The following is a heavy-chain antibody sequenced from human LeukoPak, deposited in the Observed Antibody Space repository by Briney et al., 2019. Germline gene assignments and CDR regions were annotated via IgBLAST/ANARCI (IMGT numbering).Heavy chain of an antibody. D-gene: IGHD6-19*01. Sequence: GGSLRLSCAASGFTFSSYSMNWVRQAPGKGLEWVSYISSSSSTIYYADSVKGRFTVSRDNAKNSLYLQMNSLGDEDTAVYYCARDINQWLTDSDAFDIWGQGTMVTVSS. CDR2: ISSSSSTI. V-gene: IGHV3-48*02. J-gene: IGHJ3*02. CDR3: ARDINQWLTDSDAFDI. CDR1: GFTFSSYS.